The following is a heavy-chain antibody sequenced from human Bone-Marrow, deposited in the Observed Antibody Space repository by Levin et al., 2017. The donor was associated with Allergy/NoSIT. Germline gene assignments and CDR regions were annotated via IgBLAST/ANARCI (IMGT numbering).Heavy chain of an antibody. CDR1: GFSLSGSW. CDR2: IKEDGSQS. D-gene: IGHD5-12*01. CDR3: VREISGSRYNGFDWDDYFYGLDV. J-gene: IGHJ6*02. V-gene: IGHV3-7*01. Sequence: LSLTCAASGFSLSGSWMTWVRQIPGKGLEWVASIKEDGSQSYYLDAVRGRFTVSRDNTKNSLSLHMRNLRGEDTAIYYCVREISGSRYNGFDWDDYFYGLDVWGPGVAVSVSS.